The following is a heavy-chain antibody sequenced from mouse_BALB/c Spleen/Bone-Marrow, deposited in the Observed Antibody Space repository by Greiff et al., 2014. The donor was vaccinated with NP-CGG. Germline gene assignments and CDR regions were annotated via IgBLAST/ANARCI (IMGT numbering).Heavy chain of an antibody. CDR1: GYTFTSYV. J-gene: IGHJ1*01. D-gene: IGHD2-2*01. V-gene: IGHV1-14*01. Sequence: VQLKDSGPELVKPGASVKMSCKASGYTFTSYVMHWVKQKPGQGLEWIGYINPYNDGTKYNEKFKGKATLTSDKSSSTAYMELSSLTSEDSAVYYCARREDGYGTFYWYFDVWGAGTTVTVSS. CDR3: ARREDGYGTFYWYFDV. CDR2: INPYNDGT.